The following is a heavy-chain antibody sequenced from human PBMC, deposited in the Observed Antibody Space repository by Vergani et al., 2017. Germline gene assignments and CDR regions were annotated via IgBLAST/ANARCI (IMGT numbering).Heavy chain of an antibody. CDR1: GFTFSRYW. V-gene: IGHV3-74*01. D-gene: IGHD6-13*01. CDR3: AKTGGSSWGEFDY. J-gene: IGHJ4*02. CDR2: ISSDGSST. Sequence: EVQLVESGGGLVQPGGSLRLSCAASGFTFSRYWMHWVRQAPGKGLVWVSRISSDGSSTSCADSVKGRFTISRDNAKNTLYLQMNSLRAEDTALYYCAKTGGSSWGEFDYWGQGTLVTVSS.